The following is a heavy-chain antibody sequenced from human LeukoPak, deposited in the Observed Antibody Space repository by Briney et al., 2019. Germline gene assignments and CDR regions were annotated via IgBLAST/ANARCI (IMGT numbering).Heavy chain of an antibody. CDR3: ARAIPPTIAAAGQRSFFDY. Sequence: GASVKVSCKASGYTFSSFYLHWVRQAPGQGLEWMGIITPNTGDTTYAPKFQDRLIMTRDRSTSAVYMELHSLRSEDTAVYYCARAIPPTIAAAGQRSFFDYWGQGTLVTVSS. CDR1: GYTFSSFY. CDR2: ITPNTGDT. J-gene: IGHJ4*02. D-gene: IGHD6-13*01. V-gene: IGHV1-46*01.